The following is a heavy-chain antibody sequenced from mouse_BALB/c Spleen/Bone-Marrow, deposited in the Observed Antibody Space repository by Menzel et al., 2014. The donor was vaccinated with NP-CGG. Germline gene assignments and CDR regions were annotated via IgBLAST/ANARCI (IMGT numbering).Heavy chain of an antibody. D-gene: IGHD1-1*01. CDR3: ASGYYGSSPYWYFDV. Sequence: LMESGAELARPGALVKLSCKASGFNIKDYYMHWVKQRPEQGLEWIGWIDPENGNTIYDPKFQGKASITADTSSNTAYLQLSSLTSEDTAVYYCASGYYGSSPYWYFDVWGAGTTVPVSS. CDR2: IDPENGNT. J-gene: IGHJ1*01. CDR1: GFNIKDYY. V-gene: IGHV14-1*02.